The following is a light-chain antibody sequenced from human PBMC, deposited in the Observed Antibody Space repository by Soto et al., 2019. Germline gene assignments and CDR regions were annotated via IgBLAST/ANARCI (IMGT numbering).Light chain of an antibody. CDR2: ANS. Sequence: QSVLTQPPSASRTPGQRVTISCSGSSSNIGRNPVYWYQQLPGTAPKLLIYANSQRSSGVPDRFSGSKSGTSASLAISGLQSEDESDYYCATWDDSLNGWVFGGGTKLTVL. CDR3: ATWDDSLNGWV. J-gene: IGLJ3*02. CDR1: SSNIGRNP. V-gene: IGLV1-44*01.